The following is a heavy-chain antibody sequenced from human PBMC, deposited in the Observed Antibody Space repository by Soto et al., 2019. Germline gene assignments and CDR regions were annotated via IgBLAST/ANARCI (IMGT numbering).Heavy chain of an antibody. CDR1: GGSISSGGYY. J-gene: IGHJ6*02. D-gene: IGHD4-17*01. CDR3: ARDHYGDYGYGMDV. V-gene: IGHV4-31*03. Sequence: SETLSLTCTVSGGSISSGGYYWSWIRQHPGKGLEWIGYIYYSGSTYYNPSLKSRVTISVDTSKNQFSLKLSSVTAADTAVYYCARDHYGDYGYGMDVWGQGTTVTVS. CDR2: IYYSGST.